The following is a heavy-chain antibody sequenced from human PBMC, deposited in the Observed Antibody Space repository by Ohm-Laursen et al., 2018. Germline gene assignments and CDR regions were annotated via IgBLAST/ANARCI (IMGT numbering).Heavy chain of an antibody. D-gene: IGHD2-15*01. CDR2: LSWNSGTI. V-gene: IGHV3-9*01. J-gene: IGHJ3*01. CDR1: GFTFDDYA. Sequence: SLRLSCTASGFTFDDYAMHWVRQAPGKGLEWVSGLSWNSGTIVYADSVKGRFTISRDNAKNSLYLQMNSLRTEDTALYFCAKVLAGGYAFDLWGQGTMVTVSS. CDR3: AKVLAGGYAFDL.